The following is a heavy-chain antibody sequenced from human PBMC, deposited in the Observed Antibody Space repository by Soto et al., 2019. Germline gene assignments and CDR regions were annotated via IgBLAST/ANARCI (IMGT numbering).Heavy chain of an antibody. CDR2: SRNKANRYTT. CDR1: GFTFSDHY. V-gene: IGHV3-72*01. CDR3: ASGPRQMAAAGYYFAY. J-gene: IGHJ4*02. D-gene: IGHD6-13*01. Sequence: EVQLVESGGGLVQPGGSLRLSCAASGFTFSDHYMDWVRQAPGKGLEWIGRSRNKANRYTTEYAASVKGRFTISRDDLKNSVYLQMNSLKTEDTAVYFCASGPRQMAAAGYYFAYWGPGTLVTVSS.